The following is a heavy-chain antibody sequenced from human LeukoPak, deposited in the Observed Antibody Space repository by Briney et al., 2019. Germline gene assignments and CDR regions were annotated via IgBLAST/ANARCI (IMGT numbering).Heavy chain of an antibody. CDR1: VGSIRGYY. Sequence: SETLSLTCTVSVGSIRGYYWTWIRQPAGKGLEWIGRIYSSGTAYYNPSLESRVTISLDTSRGQFSLRMTSMTAADTAVYYCARGTDMTSVAAYYSFTHWGQGILVSVSS. V-gene: IGHV4-4*07. CDR3: ARGTDMTSVAAYYSFTH. CDR2: IYSSGTA. J-gene: IGHJ4*02. D-gene: IGHD4-11*01.